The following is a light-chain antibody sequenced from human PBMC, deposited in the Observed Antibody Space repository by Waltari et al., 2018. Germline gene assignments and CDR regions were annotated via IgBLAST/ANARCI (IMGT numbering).Light chain of an antibody. J-gene: IGKJ4*01. CDR2: GAS. CDR3: QQYNDWPGLT. V-gene: IGKV3-15*01. Sequence: EIVLTQSPASLSGSAGDTVTFPCRASHYVSGNLAWYPQQPGLAPRLLIPGASTRASGVPARLSVSGSGTEFTLTISSLQSEDFAVYYCQQYNDWPGLTFGGGTRVEIK. CDR1: HYVSGN.